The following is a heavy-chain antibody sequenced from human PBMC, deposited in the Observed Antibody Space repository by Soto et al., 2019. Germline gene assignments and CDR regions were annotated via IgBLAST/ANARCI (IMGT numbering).Heavy chain of an antibody. V-gene: IGHV1-46*01. J-gene: IGHJ4*02. CDR3: ARALSSDYSQFDY. Sequence: QVQLVQSGAEVKKPGASVKVSCKASGYTFTSYYMHWVRQAPGQGLEWMGIINPSGGSTSYAQKFQGRVTMTRDTSTSTVYMELSSLRSDDTAVYLCARALSSDYSQFDYWGPGTLVTVSS. CDR1: GYTFTSYY. D-gene: IGHD3-22*01. CDR2: INPSGGST.